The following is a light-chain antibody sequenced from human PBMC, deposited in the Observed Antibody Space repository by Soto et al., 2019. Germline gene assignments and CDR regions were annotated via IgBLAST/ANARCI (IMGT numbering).Light chain of an antibody. CDR1: FSDINTYNF. CDR2: DVS. V-gene: IGLV2-14*01. CDR3: CIYTGTSWV. J-gene: IGLJ3*02. Sequence: QSALTQPASVSGSPGQSITISCTGTFSDINTYNFVSWFRQHPGKAPKLMIYDVSSRPSGVSDRFSGSKSGKTASLTISGLQAEDEAYYYSCIYTGTSWVFGGGTKLTVL.